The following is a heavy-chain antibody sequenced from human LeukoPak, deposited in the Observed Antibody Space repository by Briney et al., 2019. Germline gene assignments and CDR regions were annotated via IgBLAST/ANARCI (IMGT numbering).Heavy chain of an antibody. J-gene: IGHJ6*03. V-gene: IGHV3-23*01. CDR1: GFSLSNYG. CDR3: AKSGASPLYHMDV. CDR2: LTGSSGTA. D-gene: IGHD1-26*01. Sequence: TGGSLRLSCAASGFSLSNYGVNWVRQAPGKGLEWVSGLTGSSGTAYSAGSVKGRFTISRDDSENTLYLQMSSLRVDDTAIYYCAKSGASPLYHMDVWGKGATVTVSS.